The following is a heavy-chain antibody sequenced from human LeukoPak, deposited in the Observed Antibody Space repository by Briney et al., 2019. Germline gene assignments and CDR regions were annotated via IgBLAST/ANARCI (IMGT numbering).Heavy chain of an antibody. J-gene: IGHJ3*02. V-gene: IGHV1-2*02. D-gene: IGHD2-2*01. Sequence: ASVKVSCKASGYTFTGYYMHWVRQAPGQGLEWMGWMNPNSGNTGYAQKFQGRVTMTRDTSISTAYMELSRLRSDDTAVYYCARDKGRAVVVPAAMPSYAFDIWGQGTMVTVSS. CDR3: ARDKGRAVVVPAAMPSYAFDI. CDR1: GYTFTGYY. CDR2: MNPNSGNT.